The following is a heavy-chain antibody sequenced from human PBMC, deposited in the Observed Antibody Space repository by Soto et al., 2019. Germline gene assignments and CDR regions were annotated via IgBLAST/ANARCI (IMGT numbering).Heavy chain of an antibody. Sequence: SETLSLTCTVSGGSISSGGYYWSWIRQHPGKGLEWIGYIYYSGSTYYDPSLKSRVTISVDTSKNQFSLKLSSVTAADTAVYYCARDHSSSEDYYYGMDVWGQGTTVTVSS. J-gene: IGHJ6*02. CDR3: ARDHSSSEDYYYGMDV. CDR2: IYYSGST. CDR1: GGSISSGGYY. V-gene: IGHV4-31*03. D-gene: IGHD6-6*01.